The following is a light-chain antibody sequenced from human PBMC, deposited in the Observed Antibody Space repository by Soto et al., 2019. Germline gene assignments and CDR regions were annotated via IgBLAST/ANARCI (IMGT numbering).Light chain of an antibody. CDR2: GAS. CDR1: QSITRF. Sequence: DIQMTQSPSSLSASVGDRVTITCRASQSITRFLNWYQQKPRKAHKLLIYGASRLQSGVPSRFSGSGSGTDFTLTISSLQPEDFATYYCQQNYSPPPVTFGQGTRLEIK. V-gene: IGKV1-39*01. J-gene: IGKJ5*01. CDR3: QQNYSPPPVT.